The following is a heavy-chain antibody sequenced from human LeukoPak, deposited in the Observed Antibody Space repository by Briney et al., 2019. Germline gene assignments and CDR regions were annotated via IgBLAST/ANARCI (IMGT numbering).Heavy chain of an antibody. CDR2: IPYDGSNK. J-gene: IGHJ6*02. Sequence: PGGSLRLSCAASGFTLSSYGVHWVRQAPGKGLEWVAVIPYDGSNKYYADSVKGRFTISRDNSKNTLYLQMNSLRAEDTAVYYCARTAVAYGMDVWGQGTTVTVSS. V-gene: IGHV3-30*03. CDR3: ARTAVAYGMDV. CDR1: GFTLSSYG.